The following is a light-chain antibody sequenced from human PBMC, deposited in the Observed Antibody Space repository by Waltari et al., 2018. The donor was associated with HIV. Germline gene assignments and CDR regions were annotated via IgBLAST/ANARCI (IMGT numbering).Light chain of an antibody. Sequence: EIVMTQSPATLSVSPGERATLSCRASQSISSNLAWYQQKPGQAPRLLIYGASTRATGIPVRVSGSGSGTEFTLTISSLQSEDFAVYYCQQYNNWPPYTFGQGTKLEIK. CDR2: GAS. CDR1: QSISSN. CDR3: QQYNNWPPYT. J-gene: IGKJ2*01. V-gene: IGKV3-15*01.